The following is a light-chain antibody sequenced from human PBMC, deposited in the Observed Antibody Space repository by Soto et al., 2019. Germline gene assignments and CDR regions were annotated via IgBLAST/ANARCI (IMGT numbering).Light chain of an antibody. J-gene: IGKJ5*01. V-gene: IGKV3-11*01. Sequence: EIVLTQSPATLSLSPGERATLSCRASQSVNNYLAWYQQKPGQAPRLLIYDGSNRATGIPARFSGSGSGTDFTLTISSLEPEDFAVYYCQQRSNWPPRITFGQGTRLEIE. CDR3: QQRSNWPPRIT. CDR1: QSVNNY. CDR2: DGS.